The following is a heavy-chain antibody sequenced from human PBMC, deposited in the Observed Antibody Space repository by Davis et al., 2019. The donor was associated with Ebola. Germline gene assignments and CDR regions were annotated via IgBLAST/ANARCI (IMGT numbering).Heavy chain of an antibody. CDR1: GGSFSGFY. Sequence: SETLSLTCAVTGGSFSGFYWSWIRQPPGKGLEWIGYIYHSESSNYNPSLKSRVTISVDTSKNHFSLKLSSVTAADTAVYYCARDSRWLVPGTYYYYGMDVWGQGTTVTVSS. J-gene: IGHJ6*02. CDR2: IYHSESS. CDR3: ARDSRWLVPGTYYYYGMDV. D-gene: IGHD6-19*01. V-gene: IGHV4-59*01.